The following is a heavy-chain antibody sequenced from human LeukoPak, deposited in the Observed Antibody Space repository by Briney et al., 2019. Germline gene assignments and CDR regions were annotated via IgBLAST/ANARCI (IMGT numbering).Heavy chain of an antibody. D-gene: IGHD3-10*01. J-gene: IGHJ4*02. V-gene: IGHV4-59*01. CDR1: GDSISGYY. Sequence: SETLSLTCTVSGDSISGYYWSWIRQPPGKGLEWIGYIYYSGSTNYNPSLESRVTISVDTSKNQFSLKLSSVTAADTAVYYCARVFPLEYYYGSGSGPLDYWGQGTLVTVSS. CDR3: ARVFPLEYYYGSGSGPLDY. CDR2: IYYSGST.